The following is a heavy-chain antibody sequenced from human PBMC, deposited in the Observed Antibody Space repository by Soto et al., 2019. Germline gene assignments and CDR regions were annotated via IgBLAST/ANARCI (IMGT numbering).Heavy chain of an antibody. J-gene: IGHJ5*02. D-gene: IGHD3-3*01. CDR2: VDDTGIT. V-gene: IGHV4-34*01. Sequence: QVQLQQWGAGLLKPSETLSLTCAVHGTSFSGYFWSWIRQTPGKGLEWIGEVDDTGITYYNPSLKSRITMSVDKSKKQFSLRLNSVTAADTGVYYCARELRFLGFVPFDPWGQGILVTVSP. CDR1: GTSFSGYF. CDR3: ARELRFLGFVPFDP.